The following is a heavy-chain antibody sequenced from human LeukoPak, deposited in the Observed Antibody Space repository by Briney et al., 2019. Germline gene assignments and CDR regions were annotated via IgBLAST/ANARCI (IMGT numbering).Heavy chain of an antibody. CDR2: VSSSSTYT. V-gene: IGHV3-11*05. Sequence: PGGSLRLSCAASGFTFSDYYMSWIRQAPGKGLEWVSYVSSSSTYTNYADSVKGRFTISRDNAKNSLFLQMNSLRAEDTAVYYCARGGYYFDYWGQGTLVTVSS. CDR1: GFTFSDYY. CDR3: ARGGYYFDY. J-gene: IGHJ4*02.